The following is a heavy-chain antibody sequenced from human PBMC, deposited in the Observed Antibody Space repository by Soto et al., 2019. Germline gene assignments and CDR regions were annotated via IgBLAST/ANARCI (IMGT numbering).Heavy chain of an antibody. CDR3: AINYYPSGIYYNEIDN. D-gene: IGHD3-10*01. CDR1: GFTFSLYT. J-gene: IGHJ4*02. CDR2: ISSSGTYI. V-gene: IGHV3-21*01. Sequence: LRLSFASSGFTFSLYTMNFFLQSPWKGLEWVSSISSSGTYIFYADSVKGRFTISRDNAKNSMYLQMNSLRAEDTAVYYCAINYYPSGIYYNEIDNWGQGTMVTVSS.